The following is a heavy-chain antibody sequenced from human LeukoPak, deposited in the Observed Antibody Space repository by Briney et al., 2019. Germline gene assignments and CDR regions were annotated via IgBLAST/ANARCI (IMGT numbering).Heavy chain of an antibody. V-gene: IGHV3-64*01. CDR2: ISSNGGST. D-gene: IGHD3-16*01. Sequence: GGSLRLSCAASGFTFSSYAMHWVRQAPGKGLEYVSAISSNGGSTYYANSVKGRFTISRDNSKNTLYLQMNSLRAEDTAVYYCAKERSYVDYYFDYWGQGTLVTVSS. J-gene: IGHJ4*02. CDR1: GFTFSSYA. CDR3: AKERSYVDYYFDY.